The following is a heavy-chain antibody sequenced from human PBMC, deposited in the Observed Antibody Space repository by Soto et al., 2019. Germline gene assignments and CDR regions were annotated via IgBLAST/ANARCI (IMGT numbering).Heavy chain of an antibody. CDR3: ARLRGGYGDY. Sequence: GGSLRLSCAASGFTFSNFEMHWVRQAPGKGLEWVSYINTAGSYIYYADSVKGRFTISRDNAKNSLYLQMNSLRAEDTAVYYCARLRGGYGDYWGQGTLVTVSS. D-gene: IGHD1-26*01. J-gene: IGHJ4*02. CDR1: GFTFSNFE. CDR2: INTAGSYI. V-gene: IGHV3-21*05.